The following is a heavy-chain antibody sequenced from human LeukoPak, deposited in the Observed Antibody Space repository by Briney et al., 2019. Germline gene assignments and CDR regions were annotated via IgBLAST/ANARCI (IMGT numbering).Heavy chain of an antibody. CDR3: ARHFTTGSIDH. V-gene: IGHV3-30-3*01. J-gene: IGHJ4*02. CDR2: ISRDGSIK. CDR1: GFILSSYD. Sequence: GRSLRLSCAASGFILSSYDMHWVRQPPGKGLEWVAVISRDGSIKYYADSVRGRFTISRDNSHNTLYLQMNSLRAEDTAVYYCARHFTTGSIDHWGQGNLVTVSS. D-gene: IGHD3-9*01.